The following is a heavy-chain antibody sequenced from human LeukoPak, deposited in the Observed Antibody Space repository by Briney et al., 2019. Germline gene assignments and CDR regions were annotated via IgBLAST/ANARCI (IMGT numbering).Heavy chain of an antibody. CDR2: IYPGDSDT. CDR1: GYSFTSYW. CDR3: ARANIDWLSYFDY. D-gene: IGHD3-9*01. V-gene: IGHV5-51*01. Sequence: GESLRISCKGSGYSFTSYWIGWVRQMPGKGLEWMGIIYPGDSDTRYSPSFQGQVTISADKSISTAYLQWSSLKASDTAMYYCARANIDWLSYFDYWGQGTLVTVSS. J-gene: IGHJ4*02.